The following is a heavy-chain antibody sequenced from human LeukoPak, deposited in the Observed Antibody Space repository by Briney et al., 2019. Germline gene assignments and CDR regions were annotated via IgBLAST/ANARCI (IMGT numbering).Heavy chain of an antibody. Sequence: ASVKVSCKVSGYTFTDYYMHWVQQAPGKGLEWMGLVDPEDGETIYAEKFQGRVTITADTSTDTAYMELSSLRSEDTAVYYCATVPRDGEGYCSSTSCYTWGQGTLVTVSS. D-gene: IGHD2-2*02. CDR2: VDPEDGET. V-gene: IGHV1-69-2*01. CDR3: ATVPRDGEGYCSSTSCYT. J-gene: IGHJ4*02. CDR1: GYTFTDYY.